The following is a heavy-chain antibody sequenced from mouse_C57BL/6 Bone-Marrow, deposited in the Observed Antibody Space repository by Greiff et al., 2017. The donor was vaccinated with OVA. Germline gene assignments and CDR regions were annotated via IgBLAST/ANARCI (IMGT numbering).Heavy chain of an antibody. Sequence: VQLQQSGAELARPGASVKLSCKASGYAFSSYWMNWVKQRPGKGLEWIGQIYPGDGDTNYNGKFKGKATLTADKSSSTAYMQLSSLTSEDSAVYFCARFITTVVALYYYAMDYWGQGTSVTVSS. D-gene: IGHD1-1*01. J-gene: IGHJ4*01. CDR2: IYPGDGDT. V-gene: IGHV1-80*01. CDR1: GYAFSSYW. CDR3: ARFITTVVALYYYAMDY.